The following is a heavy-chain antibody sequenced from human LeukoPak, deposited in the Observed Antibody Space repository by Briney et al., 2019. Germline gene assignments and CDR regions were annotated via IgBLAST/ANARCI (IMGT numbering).Heavy chain of an antibody. CDR3: ARASGVLPSFEWANWFDT. J-gene: IGHJ5*02. CDR1: GGSVRSSDYY. D-gene: IGHD3-9*01. V-gene: IGHV4-39*01. CDR2: IHYSGSA. Sequence: SETLSLTCTVSGGSVRSSDYYWAWIRQLPGRGLERIATIHYSGSAFYKPPLKSRLTVSADTSRNQFYMKLSSVTAADTAVYYCARASGVLPSFEWANWFDTWGQGSLVTVSS.